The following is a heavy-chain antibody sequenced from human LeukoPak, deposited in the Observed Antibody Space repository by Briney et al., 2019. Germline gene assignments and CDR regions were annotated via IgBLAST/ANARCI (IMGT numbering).Heavy chain of an antibody. J-gene: IGHJ4*02. V-gene: IGHV4-4*07. CDR2: IYSSGSA. CDR1: GGSISGYY. Sequence: SETLSLTCTVSGGSISGYYWGWIRQPAGKGLEWIGRIYSSGSATYNPSLKSRVTMSGDTSKNQLSLRLSSVTAADTAVYYCARGEAEDYFDYWGQGSLVTVSS. D-gene: IGHD1-26*01. CDR3: ARGEAEDYFDY.